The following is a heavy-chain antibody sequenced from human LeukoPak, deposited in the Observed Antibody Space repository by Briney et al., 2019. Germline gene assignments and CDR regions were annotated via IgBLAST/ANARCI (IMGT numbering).Heavy chain of an antibody. CDR3: VKESAEDATSHFAY. D-gene: IGHD2-2*01. Sequence: GGSLRLSCAASGFTFNIFGMHWVRQVPGNGLEWLAVLWADGKTAHYADSVKGRFTISRDSSENTLYLQMNSLRSEDTAVYYCVKESAEDATSHFAYWAQGPRVPVSS. CDR2: LWADGKTA. J-gene: IGHJ4*02. CDR1: GFTFNIFG. V-gene: IGHV3-33*06.